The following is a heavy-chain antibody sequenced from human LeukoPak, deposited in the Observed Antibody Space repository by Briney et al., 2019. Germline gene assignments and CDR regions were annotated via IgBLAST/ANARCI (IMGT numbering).Heavy chain of an antibody. J-gene: IGHJ2*01. CDR1: GFTVRSNY. CDR2: IYSDGTI. V-gene: IGHV3-53*01. Sequence: GSLGLSCTASGFTVRSNYLSWVRQAPGKGLEWVSVIYSDGTIYYADSVKGQFTISRDISRNTVFLQMNSLRAEDTAVYYCARGRAPPESWYFDLWGRGTLVIVSS. CDR3: ARGRAPPESWYFDL.